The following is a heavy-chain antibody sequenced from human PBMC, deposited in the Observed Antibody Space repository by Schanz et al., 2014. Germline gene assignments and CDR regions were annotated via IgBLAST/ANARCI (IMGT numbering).Heavy chain of an antibody. J-gene: IGHJ3*02. CDR2: ISSSSSTR. CDR3: AKGRFGELSAFDI. CDR1: GFTFSDAW. Sequence: EVQLVESGGGLVKPGGFLRLSCAASGFTFSDAWMSWVRQAPGKGLEWVSYISSSSSTRYYADSVKGRFTISRDNAKNSLYLQMNSLRAEDTAVYYCAKGRFGELSAFDIWGQGTTVTVSS. V-gene: IGHV3-48*01. D-gene: IGHD3-10*01.